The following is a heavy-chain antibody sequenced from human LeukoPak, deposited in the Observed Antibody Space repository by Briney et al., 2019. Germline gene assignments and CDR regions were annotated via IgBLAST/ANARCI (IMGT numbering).Heavy chain of an antibody. CDR2: INPNSGGT. V-gene: IGHV1-2*02. D-gene: IGHD5-18*01. CDR1: GYTFTGYY. CDR3: ASPDVDTAMVTYYYYYGMDV. J-gene: IGHJ6*02. Sequence: ASVKVSCKASGYTFTGYYMHWVRQAPGQGLEGMGWINPNSGGTNYAQKFQGRVTMTRDTSISTAYMELSRLRSDDTAVYYCASPDVDTAMVTYYYYYGMDVWGQGTTVTVSS.